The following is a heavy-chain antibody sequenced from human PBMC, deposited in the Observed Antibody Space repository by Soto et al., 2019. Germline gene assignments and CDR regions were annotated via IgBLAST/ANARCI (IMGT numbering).Heavy chain of an antibody. V-gene: IGHV3-30*18. CDR2: ISYDGSNK. D-gene: IGHD4-17*01. CDR3: AKPSGDRYYFDY. J-gene: IGHJ4*02. Sequence: QVQLVESGGGVVQPGRSLRLSCAASGFTFSSYGMHWVRQAPGKGLEWVAVISYDGSNKYYADSVKGRFTISRDNSKNTLYLQMNSLRAEDTAVYYCAKPSGDRYYFDYWGQGTLVTVSS. CDR1: GFTFSSYG.